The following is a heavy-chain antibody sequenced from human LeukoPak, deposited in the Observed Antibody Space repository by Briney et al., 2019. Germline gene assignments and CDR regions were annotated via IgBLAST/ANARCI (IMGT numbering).Heavy chain of an antibody. Sequence: PGRSLRLSCAASGFTFSSYGMHWVRQAPGKGLEWVAVISYDESNKYYADSVKGRFTISRDNSKNTLYLQMNSLRAEDTAVYYCAKDEQLAFDYWGQGTLVTVSS. CDR1: GFTFSSYG. D-gene: IGHD6-6*01. CDR3: AKDEQLAFDY. CDR2: ISYDESNK. J-gene: IGHJ4*02. V-gene: IGHV3-30*18.